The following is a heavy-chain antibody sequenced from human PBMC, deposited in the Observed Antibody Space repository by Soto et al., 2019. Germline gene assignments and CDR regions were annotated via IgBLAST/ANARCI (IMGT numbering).Heavy chain of an antibody. CDR2: IYYSGST. J-gene: IGHJ4*02. D-gene: IGHD3-10*01. V-gene: IGHV4-39*01. Sequence: SETLSLTCTVSGGSINSRSYYWGWIRQPPGKGLEWIGSIYYSGSTYYNPSLESRITVSVDTSKNQFSLELTSVTAADTAVYYCAKQAYGGSGTYYTIDYWGQGTLVTVSS. CDR1: GGSINSRSYY. CDR3: AKQAYGGSGTYYTIDY.